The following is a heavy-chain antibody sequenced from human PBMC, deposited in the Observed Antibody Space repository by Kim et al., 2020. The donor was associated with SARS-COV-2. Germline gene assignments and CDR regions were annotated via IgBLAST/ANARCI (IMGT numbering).Heavy chain of an antibody. D-gene: IGHD6-13*01. Sequence: SETLSLTCTVSGGSISSSSYYWGWIRQPPGKGLEWIGSIYYSGSTYYNPSLKSRVTISVDTSKNQFSLKLSSVTAADTAVYYCAGFSGSSSWLPPNDYWGQGTLVTVSS. CDR1: GGSISSSSYY. V-gene: IGHV4-39*01. J-gene: IGHJ4*02. CDR3: AGFSGSSSWLPPNDY. CDR2: IYYSGST.